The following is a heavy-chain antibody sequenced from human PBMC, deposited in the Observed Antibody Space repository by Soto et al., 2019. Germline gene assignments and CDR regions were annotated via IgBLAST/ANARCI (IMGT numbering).Heavy chain of an antibody. CDR1: GFTFSSYA. D-gene: IGHD1-26*01. CDR2: ISGSGGST. Sequence: EVQLLESGGGLVQPGGSLRLSCAASGFTFSSYAMRWVRQAPVKGLEWVSAISGSGGSTYYADSVKGRFTISRDNSKNTLYLQRNSLRAEDTAVYYCARRGSGSECAYWGQGPVVTVSS. CDR3: ARRGSGSECAY. V-gene: IGHV3-23*01. J-gene: IGHJ4*02.